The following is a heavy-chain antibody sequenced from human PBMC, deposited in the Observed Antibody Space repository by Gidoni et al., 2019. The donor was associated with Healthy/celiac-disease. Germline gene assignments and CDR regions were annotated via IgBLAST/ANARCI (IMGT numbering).Heavy chain of an antibody. V-gene: IGHV3-23*01. CDR3: AKGGPLFGY. Sequence: EVQLLESGGGLVQPGGSLRLSCAASGLAFSSYAMSWVRQAPGKVLELVSAISSSGGSTYYADSVKVRFTISRDNSKNTLYLQMNILRAEDTAVYYCAKGGPLFGYWGQGTLVTVSS. CDR2: ISSSGGST. CDR1: GLAFSSYA. J-gene: IGHJ4*02.